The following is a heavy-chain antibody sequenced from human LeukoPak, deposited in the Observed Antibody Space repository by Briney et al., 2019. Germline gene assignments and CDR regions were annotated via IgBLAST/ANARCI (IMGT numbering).Heavy chain of an antibody. J-gene: IGHJ2*01. V-gene: IGHV4-30-4*01. Sequence: SQTLSLTCTVSGGSISSGDYYWSWIRQPPGKGLEWIGYIYYSGSTYYNPSLKSRVTISVDTSKNQFSLKLSSVTAADTAVYYCARAPRYSGYPEWYFDLWGRGTLVTVSS. D-gene: IGHD5-12*01. CDR2: IYYSGST. CDR3: ARAPRYSGYPEWYFDL. CDR1: GGSISSGDYY.